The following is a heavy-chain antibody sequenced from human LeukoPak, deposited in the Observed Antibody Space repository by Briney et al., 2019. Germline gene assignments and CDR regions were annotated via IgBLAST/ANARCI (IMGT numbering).Heavy chain of an antibody. CDR2: ITYNCGIA. CDR1: GDIFRSYA. CDR3: ARAFVVVVAAQWGYYYYGMDV. Sequence: GSSVKLSCKAWGDIFRSYAIRWVRQARGQGLEWMGDITYNCGIANYAEKFQGSVTIPGDNSPRTAYMEMSSLRSDDTAVYYCARAFVVVVAAQWGYYYYGMDVWGQGTTVTVSS. J-gene: IGHJ6*02. D-gene: IGHD2-15*01. V-gene: IGHV1-69*17.